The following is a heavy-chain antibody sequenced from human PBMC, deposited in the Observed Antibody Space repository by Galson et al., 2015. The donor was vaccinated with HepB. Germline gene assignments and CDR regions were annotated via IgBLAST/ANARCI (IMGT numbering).Heavy chain of an antibody. CDR1: GFTFNSYW. J-gene: IGHJ4*02. CDR2: IHQEGSDK. D-gene: IGHD6-13*01. Sequence: SLRLSCAASGFTFNSYWMGWVRQAPGKGLEWVANIHQEGSDKYYVDSVKGRFTISRDNAKNSLHLQMYSLRVEDTVVYFCARRGSWERCYFDYWGQGTLVTVSS. CDR3: ARRGSWERCYFDY. V-gene: IGHV3-7*03.